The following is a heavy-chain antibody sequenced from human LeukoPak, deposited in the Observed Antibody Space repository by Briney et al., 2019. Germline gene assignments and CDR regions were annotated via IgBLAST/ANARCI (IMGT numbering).Heavy chain of an antibody. D-gene: IGHD6-13*01. Sequence: GGSLRLSCAASRFTFDDYAMHWVRQAPGKGLEWVSGISWNNGSIGYADSVKGRFTISRDNAKNSLYLQMNSLRAEDMALYYCAKDSGIAAAGLDYWGQGTLVTVSS. V-gene: IGHV3-9*03. CDR1: RFTFDDYA. CDR3: AKDSGIAAAGLDY. J-gene: IGHJ4*02. CDR2: ISWNNGSI.